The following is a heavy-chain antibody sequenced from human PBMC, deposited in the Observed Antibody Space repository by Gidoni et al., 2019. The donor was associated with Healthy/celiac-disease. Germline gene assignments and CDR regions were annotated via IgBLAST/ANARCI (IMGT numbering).Heavy chain of an antibody. J-gene: IGHJ4*02. CDR3: ARRRDYDSSGYYCFDY. V-gene: IGHV3-30-3*01. CDR2: RSYDGSNK. CDR1: GFTFSSYA. D-gene: IGHD3-22*01. Sequence: QVQLVASGGGVVQPGRSLRLSCAASGFTFSSYAMHWVRQAPGKGLEWVAVRSYDGSNKYYADSVKGRFTISRDNSKNTLYLQMNSLRAEDTAVYYCARRRDYDSSGYYCFDYWGQGTLVTVSS.